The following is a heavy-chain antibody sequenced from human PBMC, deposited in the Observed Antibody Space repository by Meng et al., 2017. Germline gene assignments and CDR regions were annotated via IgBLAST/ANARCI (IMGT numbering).Heavy chain of an antibody. J-gene: IGHJ4*02. Sequence: QLQLQESGSGLVKPSQTLSLTCAVSGGSVSSGGYSWNWIRQPPGKGLEWIGYIFHSGTTYYNPPLESRVTISIDTSKNQFSLKVTSATAADTAVYYCARGYGGLDYWGQGTLVTVSS. CDR1: GGSVSSGGYS. CDR3: ARGYGGLDY. D-gene: IGHD3-10*01. CDR2: IFHSGTT. V-gene: IGHV4-30-2*01.